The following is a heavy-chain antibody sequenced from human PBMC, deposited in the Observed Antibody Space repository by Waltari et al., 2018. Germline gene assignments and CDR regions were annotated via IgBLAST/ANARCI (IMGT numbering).Heavy chain of an antibody. J-gene: IGHJ6*02. CDR1: VGSFSGYY. Sequence: QVQLQQWGAGLLKPSETLSLTCAVYVGSFSGYYWRWIRKPPGKGLEWIGEINHSGSTNYNPSLKSRVTISVDTSKNQFSLKLSSVTAADTAVYYCARFTNSSSFYYYYGMDVWGQGTTVTVSS. CDR3: ARFTNSSSFYYYYGMDV. V-gene: IGHV4-34*01. D-gene: IGHD6-6*01. CDR2: INHSGST.